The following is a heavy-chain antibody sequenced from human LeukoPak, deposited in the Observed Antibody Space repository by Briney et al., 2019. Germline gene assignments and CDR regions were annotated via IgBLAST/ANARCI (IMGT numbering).Heavy chain of an antibody. D-gene: IGHD1-1*01. CDR3: AKDLRWNGRGDAFDI. CDR1: GFTFDDYA. CDR2: ISWNSGSI. Sequence: PGGSLRLSCAASGFTFDDYAMHWVRQAPGKGLEWVSGISWNSGSIGYADSVKGRFTISRDNAKNSLYLQMNSLRAEDTALYYCAKDLRWNGRGDAFDIWGQGTMVTVSS. V-gene: IGHV3-9*01. J-gene: IGHJ3*02.